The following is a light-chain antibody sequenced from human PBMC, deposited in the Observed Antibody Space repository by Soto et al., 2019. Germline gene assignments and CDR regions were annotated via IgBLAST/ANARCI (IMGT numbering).Light chain of an antibody. CDR1: QSISTW. Sequence: DIQMTQSPSTLSASVGDRVTITCRASQSISTWLAWYQQKPGKAPKLLIYDASSLEGGVPPRFSGGGSGTEFILTISSLQSDDFATYYCQQYHTYRTFGQGTKVDIK. V-gene: IGKV1-5*01. J-gene: IGKJ1*01. CDR3: QQYHTYRT. CDR2: DAS.